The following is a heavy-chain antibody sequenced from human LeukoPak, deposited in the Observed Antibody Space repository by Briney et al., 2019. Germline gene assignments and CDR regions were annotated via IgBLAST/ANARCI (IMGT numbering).Heavy chain of an antibody. CDR1: GFTFSSYA. V-gene: IGHV3-23*01. CDR3: AKVVAAAGRGYYFDY. D-gene: IGHD6-13*01. J-gene: IGHJ4*02. Sequence: GGSLRLSCAASGFTFSSYAMSWVRQAPGRGLEWVSAISGSGGSTYYADSVKGRFTISRDNSKNTLYLQMNSLRAEDTAVYYCAKVVAAAGRGYYFDYWGQGTLVTVSS. CDR2: ISGSGGST.